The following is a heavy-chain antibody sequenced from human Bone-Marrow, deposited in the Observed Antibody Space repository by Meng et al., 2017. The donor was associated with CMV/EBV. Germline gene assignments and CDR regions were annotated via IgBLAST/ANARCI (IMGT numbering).Heavy chain of an antibody. D-gene: IGHD6-13*01. V-gene: IGHV3-33*01. Sequence: GGSLRLSCAASGAASGFPFSNSAMHWVRQAPGKGLQWVALIWYDGSNEYYADSVQGRFSISRDNSKNTLYLQMNSLRAEDTAVYYCARDLTLWGSSNKGRIRAGMDVWGQGTTVTVSS. CDR2: IWYDGSNE. J-gene: IGHJ6*02. CDR1: GFPFSNSA. CDR3: ARDLTLWGSSNKGRIRAGMDV.